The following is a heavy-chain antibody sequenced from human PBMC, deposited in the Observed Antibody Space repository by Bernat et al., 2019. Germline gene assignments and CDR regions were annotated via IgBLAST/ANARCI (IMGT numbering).Heavy chain of an antibody. CDR1: GFTFSSYA. Sequence: EVQLLESGGGLVQRGGSLRLSCAASGFTFSSYAMSWVRQAPGKGLEWVSAISGSGGSTYYADSVKGRFTISRDNSKNTLYLQMNSLRAEDTAVYYCAKDHVLLWFGELLFYFDYWGQGTLVTVSS. CDR2: ISGSGGST. CDR3: AKDHVLLWFGELLFYFDY. D-gene: IGHD3-10*01. J-gene: IGHJ4*02. V-gene: IGHV3-23*01.